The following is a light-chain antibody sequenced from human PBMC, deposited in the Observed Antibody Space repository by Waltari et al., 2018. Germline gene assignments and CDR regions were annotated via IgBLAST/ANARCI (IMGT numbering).Light chain of an antibody. V-gene: IGKV1-9*01. CDR3: QQANSDPLT. J-gene: IGKJ4*01. Sequence: DIQLTQSPSFLSASVGDRVTLTCRASQGISRSFAWFQQKPGRAPKLLIYAASPWSGGVPSRFSGSGSGTEFTLTIINLQPEDVATYYCQQANSDPLTFGGGTKVEMK. CDR2: AAS. CDR1: QGISRS.